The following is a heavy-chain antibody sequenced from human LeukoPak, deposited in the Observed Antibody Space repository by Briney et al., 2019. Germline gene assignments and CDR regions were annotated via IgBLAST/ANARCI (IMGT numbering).Heavy chain of an antibody. D-gene: IGHD2-2*01. Sequence: GASVKVSCKASGGTFSSYAISWVRQAPGQGLEWMGGIIPIFGTANYAQEFQGRVTITADESTSTAYMELSSLRSEDTAVYYCARDNGRIVVVPAAIGSKEYYYYGMDVWGQGTTVTVSS. CDR3: ARDNGRIVVVPAAIGSKEYYYYGMDV. CDR2: IIPIFGTA. CDR1: GGTFSSYA. J-gene: IGHJ6*02. V-gene: IGHV1-69*13.